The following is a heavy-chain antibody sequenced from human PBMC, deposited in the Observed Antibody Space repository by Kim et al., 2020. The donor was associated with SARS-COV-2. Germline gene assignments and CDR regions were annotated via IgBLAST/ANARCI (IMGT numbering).Heavy chain of an antibody. D-gene: IGHD3-10*01. J-gene: IGHJ5*02. CDR3: TRDLAIRPTGGYNWFDP. Sequence: ASVKVSCKASGYTFTGYYIHWVRQAPGQGLEWMGWINPNSGDTKYAEKFQGRVTMTRDTSINTAYVELSRLRSDDTAMYYCTRDLAIRPTGGYNWFDPCGQGTLVSVSS. CDR2: INPNSGDT. V-gene: IGHV1-2*02. CDR1: GYTFTGYY.